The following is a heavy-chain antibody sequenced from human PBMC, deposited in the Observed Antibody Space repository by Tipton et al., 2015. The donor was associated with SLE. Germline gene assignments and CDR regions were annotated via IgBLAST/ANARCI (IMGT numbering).Heavy chain of an antibody. CDR1: GYKFTNYW. CDR2: IFPRDSDT. D-gene: IGHD3-10*01. CDR3: ARPDGSGSYHLDS. J-gene: IGHJ4*02. V-gene: IGHV5-51*03. Sequence: QLVQSGAEVKKPGESLKISCKGSGYKFTNYWIGWVRQMPGKGLEWMGIIFPRDSDTRYSPSFQGQVTISADKSISTAYLQWSSLRAADTAMYYCARPDGSGSYHLDSWGQGTLVTVSS.